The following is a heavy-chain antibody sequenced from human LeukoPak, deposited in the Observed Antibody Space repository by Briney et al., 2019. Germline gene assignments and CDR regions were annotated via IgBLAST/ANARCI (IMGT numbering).Heavy chain of an antibody. J-gene: IGHJ5*01. V-gene: IGHV3-7*01. D-gene: IGHD3-10*01. CDR2: IKQDGSEK. Sequence: GGSLRLSCAASGFTFSSYWMSWVRQAPGKGLEWVANIKQDGSEKYYVDSVKGRFTISRDNAKNSLYLQMNGLRAEDTAVYYCARGITMVRGVIIWFDYWGQGTLVTVSS. CDR1: GFTFSSYW. CDR3: ARGITMVRGVIIWFDY.